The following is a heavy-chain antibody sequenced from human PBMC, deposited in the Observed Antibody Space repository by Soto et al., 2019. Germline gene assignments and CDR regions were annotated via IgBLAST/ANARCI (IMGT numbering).Heavy chain of an antibody. Sequence: QVQLQESGPGLVKPSQTLSLTCTVSGGSISSGGYYWSWIRQHPGKGLEWIGYIYYSGSTYYNPSLKSRVTISVDTSKNQFSLKLSSVTAADTAGYYCARGWEQWPVAHYGMDVWGQGTTVTVSS. V-gene: IGHV4-31*03. CDR3: ARGWEQWPVAHYGMDV. J-gene: IGHJ6*02. CDR1: GGSISSGGYY. D-gene: IGHD6-19*01. CDR2: IYYSGST.